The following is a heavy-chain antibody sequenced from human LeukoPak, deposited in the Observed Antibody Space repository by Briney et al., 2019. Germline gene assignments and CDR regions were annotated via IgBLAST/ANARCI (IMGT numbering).Heavy chain of an antibody. Sequence: GASVKVCCKASGYTFASYYMHCVRQAPGQWLELMGIINPSGGSTSYAQKFQGRVTMTRDTSTSTVYMELSSLRSEDTAVYYCARRSRKYGDYDYWGQGTLVTVSS. CDR1: GYTFASYY. D-gene: IGHD4-17*01. CDR3: ARRSRKYGDYDY. J-gene: IGHJ4*02. V-gene: IGHV1-46*01. CDR2: INPSGGST.